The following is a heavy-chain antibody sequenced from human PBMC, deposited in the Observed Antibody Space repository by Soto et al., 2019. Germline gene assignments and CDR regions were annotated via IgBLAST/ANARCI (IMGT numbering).Heavy chain of an antibody. CDR3: ARHSGYGPQIDY. J-gene: IGHJ4*02. CDR2: IYYSGST. D-gene: IGHD5-12*01. Sequence: TSETLSLTCTVSGDSISSSSYYWGWIRQPPGKGLEWIGTIYYSGSTYYNPSLKSRVTISVDTSKNQFSLKLSSVTAADTAVYYCARHSGYGPQIDYWGQGTLVTVSS. CDR1: GDSISSSSYY. V-gene: IGHV4-39*01.